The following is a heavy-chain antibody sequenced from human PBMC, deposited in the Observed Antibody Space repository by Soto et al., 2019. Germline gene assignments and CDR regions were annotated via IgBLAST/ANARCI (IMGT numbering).Heavy chain of an antibody. CDR1: GFTFDDYA. CDR2: ISWNSGSI. CDR3: AKSSGIVGATNDAFDI. Sequence: GGSLRLSCAASGFTFDDYAMHWVRQAPGKGLEWVSGISWNSGSIGYADSVKGRFTISRDNAKNSLYLQMNSLRAEDTAFYYCAKSSGIVGATNDAFDIWGQGTMVTVSS. D-gene: IGHD1-26*01. J-gene: IGHJ3*02. V-gene: IGHV3-9*01.